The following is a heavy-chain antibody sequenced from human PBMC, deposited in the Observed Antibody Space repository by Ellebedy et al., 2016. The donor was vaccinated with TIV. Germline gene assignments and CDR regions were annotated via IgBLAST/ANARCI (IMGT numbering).Heavy chain of an antibody. V-gene: IGHV3-7*01. CDR2: IKQDGSER. CDR1: GLTFSSYW. J-gene: IGHJ3*02. CDR3: ASDGSYGDYLSPTHAFEI. Sequence: GGSLRLSCVGSGLTFSSYWMSWVRQAPGKGLEWVANIKQDGSERYYVDSVEGRFTISRDNAKNSLYLQMNSLRAEDTAMYYCASDGSYGDYLSPTHAFEIWGQGTMVRVSS. D-gene: IGHD4-17*01.